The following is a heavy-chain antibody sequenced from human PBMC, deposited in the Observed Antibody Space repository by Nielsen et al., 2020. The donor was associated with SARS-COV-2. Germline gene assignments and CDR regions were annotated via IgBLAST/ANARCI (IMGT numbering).Heavy chain of an antibody. V-gene: IGHV1-69*13. CDR2: IIPIFGTA. J-gene: IGHJ5*02. CDR3: ARGRSYSSSWYGRWFDP. D-gene: IGHD6-13*01. Sequence: SVKVSCKASGGTFSSYAISWVRQAPGQGLEWMGGIIPIFGTANYAQKFQGRVTITADESTSTAYMELSSLRSEDTAVYYCARGRSYSSSWYGRWFDPWGQGTLVTVSS. CDR1: GGTFSSYA.